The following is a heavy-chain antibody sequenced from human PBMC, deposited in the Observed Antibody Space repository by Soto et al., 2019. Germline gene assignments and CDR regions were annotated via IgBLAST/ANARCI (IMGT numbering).Heavy chain of an antibody. D-gene: IGHD2-8*01. Sequence: SETLSLTCGIYVGSFSGFYWSWIRQPPGKGLEWIGEINDSGTTNYNPSLKSRVTISADTYKTHFSLRLTSVTDSEQAVYYSARETSQNGSSHSGMAVGGQGTTVTVSS. J-gene: IGHJ6*02. CDR1: VGSFSGFY. V-gene: IGHV4-34*01. CDR2: INDSGTT. CDR3: ARETSQNGSSHSGMAV.